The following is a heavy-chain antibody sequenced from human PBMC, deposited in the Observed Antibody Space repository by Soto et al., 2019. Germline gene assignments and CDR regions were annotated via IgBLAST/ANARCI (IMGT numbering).Heavy chain of an antibody. CDR3: ARDVIICYVPQYPPCATDF. J-gene: IGHJ6*02. V-gene: IGHV1-69*13. CDR1: GGTFSSYA. D-gene: IGHD3-10*01. CDR2: IIPIFGTA. Sequence: SVKVSCKASGGTFSSYAISWVRQAPGQGLEWMGGIIPIFGTANYAQKFQGRVTITADESTSTAYMELSSLRSEDTAVYYCARDVIICYVPQYPPCATDFSGAGTTV.